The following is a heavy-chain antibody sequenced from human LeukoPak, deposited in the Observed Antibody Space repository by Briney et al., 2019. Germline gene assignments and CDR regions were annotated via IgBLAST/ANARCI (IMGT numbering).Heavy chain of an antibody. J-gene: IGHJ4*02. V-gene: IGHV4-39*07. CDR1: GGSISSSSYY. CDR3: ARNPPADSCSGGSCYGVTADY. CDR2: INHSGST. Sequence: PSETLSLTCTVSGGSISSSSYYWSWIRQPPGKGLEWIGEINHSGSTNYNPSLKSRVTISVDTSKNQFSLKLSSVTAADTAVYYCARNPPADSCSGGSCYGVTADYWGQGTLVTVSS. D-gene: IGHD2-15*01.